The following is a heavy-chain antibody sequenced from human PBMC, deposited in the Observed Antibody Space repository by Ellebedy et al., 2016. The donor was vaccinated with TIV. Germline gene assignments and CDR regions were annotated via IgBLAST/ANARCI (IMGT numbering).Heavy chain of an antibody. J-gene: IGHJ4*02. Sequence: PGRSLRLSCAASGFTFSNYVMNWVRQAPGKGLEWVSGISNKGESTYYGDSVKGRFTLSRDNSENTLFLQMNSLRAEDTAVYYCSFKGMTTRVYWGQGTLVTVSS. CDR3: SFKGMTTRVY. V-gene: IGHV3-23*01. CDR1: GFTFSNYV. CDR2: ISNKGEST. D-gene: IGHD1-1*01.